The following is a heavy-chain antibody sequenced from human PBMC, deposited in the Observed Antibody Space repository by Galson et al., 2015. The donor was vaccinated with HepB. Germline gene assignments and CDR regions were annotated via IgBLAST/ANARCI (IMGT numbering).Heavy chain of an antibody. J-gene: IGHJ4*02. CDR3: ARGGQYCSGATRYGADY. CDR2: ISPTSGGT. CDR1: GYTFTGYY. Sequence: SVKVSCKASGYTFTGYYMYWVRQAPGRGLEWMGRISPTSGGTIYAQNFQGRVTVTRDTSINTVYMELSSLTSDDTAVYYCARGGQYCSGATRYGADYWGRGTQVTVSS. V-gene: IGHV1-2*06. D-gene: IGHD2-15*01.